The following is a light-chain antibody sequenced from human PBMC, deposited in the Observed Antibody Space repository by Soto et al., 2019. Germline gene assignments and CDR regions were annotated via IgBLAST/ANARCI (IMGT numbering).Light chain of an antibody. CDR3: CSYAGSNYV. CDR2: EVS. J-gene: IGLJ1*01. CDR1: SSDVGNYNL. V-gene: IGLV2-23*02. Sequence: QSVLTQPASVSGSPGQSITISCTGTSSDVGNYNLVSWYQHHPGKAPKLIIYEVSKRPSGVSNRFSGSKPGDTASLTISGLQAEDEADYYCCSYAGSNYVFGTGTKVTVL.